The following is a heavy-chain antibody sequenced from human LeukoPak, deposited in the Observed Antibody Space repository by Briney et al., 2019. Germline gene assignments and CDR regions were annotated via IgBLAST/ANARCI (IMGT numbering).Heavy chain of an antibody. CDR2: ISGSGTTT. J-gene: IGHJ4*02. V-gene: IGHV3-23*01. CDR3: AKGDTSIVRRYYFDY. Sequence: GGSLRLSCAASGFTFTSYAMSWVRQAPGKGLEWISIISGSGTTTYYADSVKGRFTISRDNSKNTLYLQMNSLRAEDTAVYYCAKGDTSIVRRYYFDYWGQGTLVTVSS. D-gene: IGHD5-18*01. CDR1: GFTFTSYA.